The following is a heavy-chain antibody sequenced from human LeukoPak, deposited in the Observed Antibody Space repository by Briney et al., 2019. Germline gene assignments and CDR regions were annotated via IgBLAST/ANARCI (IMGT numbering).Heavy chain of an antibody. CDR2: IYTNGST. Sequence: PSETLSLTCTVSGGSISSYYWSWIRQPPGKGLEWIGYIYTNGSTNYNPSLKSRVTISVDTSKNQFSLKLSSVTAADTAVYYCARHPSTIPYYFDYWGQGTLVTVSS. V-gene: IGHV4-4*09. D-gene: IGHD2-2*02. J-gene: IGHJ4*02. CDR1: GGSISSYY. CDR3: ARHPSTIPYYFDY.